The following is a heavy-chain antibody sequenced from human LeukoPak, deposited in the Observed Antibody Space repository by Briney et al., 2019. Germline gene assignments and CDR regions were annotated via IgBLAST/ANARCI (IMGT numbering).Heavy chain of an antibody. CDR1: GVSISSSNSY. J-gene: IGHJ4*02. CDR2: IYYSGNT. CDR3: ARQTGSGLFILP. V-gene: IGHV4-39*01. Sequence: TSDTLSLTCTVSGVSISSSNSYWGWIRQPPGKGLEWIGSIYYSGNTYYNASLKSQVSISIDTSKNQFSLKLTSVTAADTAVYYCARQTGSGLFILPGGQGTLVTVS. D-gene: IGHD3/OR15-3a*01.